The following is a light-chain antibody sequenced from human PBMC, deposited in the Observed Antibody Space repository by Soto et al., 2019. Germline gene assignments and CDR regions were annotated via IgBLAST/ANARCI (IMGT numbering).Light chain of an antibody. J-gene: IGLJ1*01. CDR1: SSDVGGYNY. V-gene: IGLV2-14*03. CDR3: YSYTSLSTVV. Sequence: QSALTQPASVSGSPGQSITISCTGTSSDVGGYNYVAWYQHHPGKAPKLMIYDVSNRPSGVSNRFSGSKSGNTASLTISGLQSEDEADYYCYSYTSLSTVVFGTGTKVTVL. CDR2: DVS.